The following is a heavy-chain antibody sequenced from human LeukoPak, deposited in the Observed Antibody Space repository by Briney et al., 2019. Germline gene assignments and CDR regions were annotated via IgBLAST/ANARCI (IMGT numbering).Heavy chain of an antibody. CDR1: GGSISGSY. CDR3: ARGIESYGDYGY. V-gene: IGHV4-59*01. Sequence: SETLSLTCTVSGGSISGSYWRWIRQPPGKGLEWIAYMYNSGSTNYNTSLKRRVNISIEKSKKQFSLKLSSLTAADTAIYYCARGIESYGDYGYWGQGILVTVSS. J-gene: IGHJ4*02. CDR2: MYNSGST. D-gene: IGHD4-17*01.